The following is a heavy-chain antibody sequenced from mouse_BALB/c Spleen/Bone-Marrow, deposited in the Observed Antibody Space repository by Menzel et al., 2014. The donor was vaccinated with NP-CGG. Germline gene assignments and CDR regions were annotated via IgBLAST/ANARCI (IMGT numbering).Heavy chain of an antibody. CDR2: ISTYSGNT. CDR3: ARNFYGSAYFDF. CDR1: GYKFTDYA. J-gene: IGHJ2*01. V-gene: IGHV1-67*01. D-gene: IGHD1-1*01. Sequence: QVQLQQSGPELVRPGVSVKISCKGSGYKFTDYAMHWVKRSHAKSLEWIGLISTYSGNTHYNQKFKGKATMTVDESSSTAYMELARLTSEDSAIYYCARNFYGSAYFDFWGQGSTLTVSS.